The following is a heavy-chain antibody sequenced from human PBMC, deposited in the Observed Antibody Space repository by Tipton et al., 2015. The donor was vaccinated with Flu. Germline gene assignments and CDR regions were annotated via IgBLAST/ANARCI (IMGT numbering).Heavy chain of an antibody. J-gene: IGHJ2*01. D-gene: IGHD1-26*01. CDR3: ARSGSYHPYYFDL. V-gene: IGHV4-4*07. Sequence: TLSLTCTVSGGSLSSYFWSWIRQPAGKGLEWIGRIYPSGNTNYNPSLQSRVTMSVDTSRNQFSLSLTSVTAADAAIYYCARSGSYHPYYFDLWGRGTLVSVSS. CDR2: IYPSGNT. CDR1: GGSLSSYF.